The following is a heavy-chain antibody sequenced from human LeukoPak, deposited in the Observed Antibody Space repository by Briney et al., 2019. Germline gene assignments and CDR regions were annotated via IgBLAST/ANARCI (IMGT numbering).Heavy chain of an antibody. CDR2: INPNSGGT. CDR3: ARGVLEWLFSYFDY. Sequence: ASVKVSCKASGYTFTGYYMHWVRQAPGQGLEWMGWINPNSGGTNYAQKFQGRVTMNRDTSISTAYMELSRLRSDDTAVYYCARGVLEWLFSYFDYWGQGTLVTVSS. V-gene: IGHV1-2*02. J-gene: IGHJ4*02. D-gene: IGHD3-3*01. CDR1: GYTFTGYY.